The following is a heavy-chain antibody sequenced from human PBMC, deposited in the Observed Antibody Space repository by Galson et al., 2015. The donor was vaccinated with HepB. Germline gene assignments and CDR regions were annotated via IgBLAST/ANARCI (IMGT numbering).Heavy chain of an antibody. CDR2: IYYSGST. J-gene: IGHJ4*02. D-gene: IGHD2-21*02. CDR1: GGSVSSGSYY. V-gene: IGHV4-61*01. Sequence: ETLSLTCTVSGGSVSSGSYYWSWIRQPPGKGLEWIGYIYYSGSTNYNPSLKSRVTISVDTSKNQFSLKLSSVTAADTAVYYCARACVGYCGGDWVFDYWGQGTLVTVSS. CDR3: ARACVGYCGGDWVFDY.